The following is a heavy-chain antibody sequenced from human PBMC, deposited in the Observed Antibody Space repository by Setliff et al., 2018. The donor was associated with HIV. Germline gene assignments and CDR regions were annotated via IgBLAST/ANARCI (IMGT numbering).Heavy chain of an antibody. CDR3: ARNPQPTGTPDYYYYYYMDV. Sequence: ASVKVSCKASGYNFTSYAMHWVRQAPGQRLEWMGWINTGNGNTKYSQKFQGRVTITADKSTSTAYVELSSLRSEDTAVYYCARNPQPTGTPDYYYYYYMDVWGKGTTVTVSS. V-gene: IGHV1-3*04. CDR2: INTGNGNT. J-gene: IGHJ6*03. CDR1: GYNFTSYA. D-gene: IGHD1-1*01.